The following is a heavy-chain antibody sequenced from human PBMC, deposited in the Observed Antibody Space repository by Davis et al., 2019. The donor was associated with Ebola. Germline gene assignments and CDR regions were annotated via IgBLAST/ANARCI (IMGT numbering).Heavy chain of an antibody. CDR3: ARVCCSSTSCWCYYYYGMDV. J-gene: IGHJ6*02. Sequence: ASVKVSCKASGYSFTDDGISWVRQAPGQGLEWMGWISAYNGNTNYAQKLQGRVTMTTDTSTSTAYMELRSLRSDDTAVYYCARVCCSSTSCWCYYYYGMDVWGQGTTVTVSS. D-gene: IGHD2-2*01. CDR1: GYSFTDDG. V-gene: IGHV1-18*01. CDR2: ISAYNGNT.